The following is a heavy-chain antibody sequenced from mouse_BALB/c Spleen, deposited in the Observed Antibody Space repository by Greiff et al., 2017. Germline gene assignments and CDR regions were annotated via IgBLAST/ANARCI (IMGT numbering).Heavy chain of an antibody. V-gene: IGHV1S81*02. CDR3: ARSGTGAY. CDR1: GYTFTSYW. CDR2: INPSNGRT. D-gene: IGHD4-1*01. J-gene: IGHJ3*01. Sequence: QVQLQQSGAELVKPGASVKLSCKASGYTFTSYWMHWVKQRPGQGLEWIGEINPSNGRTNYNEKFKSKATLTVDKSSSTAYMQLSSLTSEDSAVYYCARSGTGAYWGQGTLVTVSA.